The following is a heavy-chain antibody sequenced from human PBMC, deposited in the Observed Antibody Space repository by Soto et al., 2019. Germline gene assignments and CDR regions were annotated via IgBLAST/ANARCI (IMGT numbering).Heavy chain of an antibody. J-gene: IGHJ6*02. Sequence: QVQLVQSGAEVKKPGASVKVSCKASGYTFTSYAMHWVRQAPGQRLEWMGWINAGNGNTKYSQKFQGRVTITRDTXASTAYMERSSLRSEDTAVYYCASAYGNYALVDYYYCGMAVWGQGTTVPVSS. CDR1: GYTFTSYA. V-gene: IGHV1-3*01. CDR3: ASAYGNYALVDYYYCGMAV. CDR2: INAGNGNT. D-gene: IGHD4-17*01.